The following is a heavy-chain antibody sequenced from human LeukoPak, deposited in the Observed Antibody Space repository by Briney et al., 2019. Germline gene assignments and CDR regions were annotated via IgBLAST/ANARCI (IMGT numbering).Heavy chain of an antibody. D-gene: IGHD3-10*01. J-gene: IGHJ3*02. CDR1: GGSISGYY. CDR2: IYYSGTT. CDR3: ARVPRFGDDAFDI. Sequence: PSETLSLTCTVSGGSISGYYWSWIRQPPGKGLEWIGYIYYSGTTYYNPSLKSRVTISVDTSENQFSLKLSSVTAADTAVYYCARVPRFGDDAFDIWGQGTMVTVSS. V-gene: IGHV4-59*08.